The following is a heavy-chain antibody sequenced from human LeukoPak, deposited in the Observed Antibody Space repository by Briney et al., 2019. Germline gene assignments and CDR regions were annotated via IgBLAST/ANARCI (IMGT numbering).Heavy chain of an antibody. Sequence: SETLSLTCAVYGGSFSGYYWSWIRQPPGKGLEWIGETNHSGSTNYNPSLKSRVTISVDTSKNQFSLKLSSVTAADTAVYYCARGPPLYSSLARFDYWGQGTLVTVSS. J-gene: IGHJ4*02. CDR1: GGSFSGYY. CDR3: ARGPPLYSSLARFDY. CDR2: TNHSGST. V-gene: IGHV4-34*01. D-gene: IGHD6-13*01.